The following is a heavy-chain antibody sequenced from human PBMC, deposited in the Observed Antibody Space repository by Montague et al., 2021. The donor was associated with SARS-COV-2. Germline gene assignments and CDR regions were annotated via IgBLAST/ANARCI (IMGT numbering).Heavy chain of an antibody. D-gene: IGHD2-8*01. CDR2: IYYSGST. CDR3: ATITLGYCTNGVCQPPDY. V-gene: IGHV4-39*07. CDR1: GDSISHSSYY. J-gene: IGHJ4*02. Sequence: SETLSLTCTVSGDSISHSSYYWGWIRQPPGKGLEWIGSIYYSGSTYYNPSLKSRVTISVDTSKNQVSLKLNSVTAADTAVYYCATITLGYCTNGVCQPPDYWGQGTLVTVSS.